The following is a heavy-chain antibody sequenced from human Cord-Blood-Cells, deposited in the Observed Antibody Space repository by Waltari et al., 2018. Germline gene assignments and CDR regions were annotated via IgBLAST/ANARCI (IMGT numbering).Heavy chain of an antibody. CDR2: MNPNSGNT. Sequence: QVQLVQSGAEVKKPGASVKVSCKASGYTFTSYDINWVRQATGQGLEWMGWMNPNSGNTGYAQKFQGRVTITRNTSISTAYMELSSLRSEDTAVYYCARRYYYGSGSYYNFDYWGQGTLVTVSP. J-gene: IGHJ4*02. D-gene: IGHD3-10*01. V-gene: IGHV1-8*03. CDR3: ARRYYYGSGSYYNFDY. CDR1: GYTFTSYD.